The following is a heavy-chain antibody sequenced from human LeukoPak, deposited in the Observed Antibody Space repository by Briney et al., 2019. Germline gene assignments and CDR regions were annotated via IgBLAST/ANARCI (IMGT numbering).Heavy chain of an antibody. CDR3: ARVTVGALDY. J-gene: IGHJ4*02. CDR1: GGSISSISYY. CDR2: MYHNGST. V-gene: IGHV4-39*07. D-gene: IGHD1-26*01. Sequence: SETLSLTCTVSGGSISSISYYWGWIRQPPGKGLEWIGSMYHNGSTYYNPSLKSRVTISIHTSKNQFSLNLSSVTAADTAVYYCARVTVGALDYWGQGTLVTVSS.